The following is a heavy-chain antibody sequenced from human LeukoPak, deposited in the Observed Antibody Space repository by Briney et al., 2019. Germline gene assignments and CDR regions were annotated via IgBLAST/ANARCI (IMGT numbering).Heavy chain of an antibody. D-gene: IGHD5-24*01. CDR1: GFTFSSYW. Sequence: GGSLRLSCAASGFTFSSYWMSWVRQAPGKGLEWVANIKQDGSEKHYVDSVKGRFTISRDNAKNSLYLQMNSLRAEDTTVYYCARDQGWLQRPVWFDPWGQGTLVTVSS. J-gene: IGHJ5*02. V-gene: IGHV3-7*01. CDR2: IKQDGSEK. CDR3: ARDQGWLQRPVWFDP.